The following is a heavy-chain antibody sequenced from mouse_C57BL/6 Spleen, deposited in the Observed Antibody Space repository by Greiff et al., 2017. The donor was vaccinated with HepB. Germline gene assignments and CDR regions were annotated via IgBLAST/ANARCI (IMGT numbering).Heavy chain of an antibody. CDR1: GFTFSSYA. CDR3: TRAEDDGYYGYFDV. CDR2: ISSGGDYI. D-gene: IGHD2-3*01. J-gene: IGHJ1*03. V-gene: IGHV5-9-1*02. Sequence: VQLKESGEGLVKPGGSLKLSCAASGFTFSSYAMSWVRQTPEKRLEWVAYISSGGDYIYYADTVKGRFTISRDNARNTLYLQMSSLKSEDTAMYYCTRAEDDGYYGYFDVWGTGTTVTVSS.